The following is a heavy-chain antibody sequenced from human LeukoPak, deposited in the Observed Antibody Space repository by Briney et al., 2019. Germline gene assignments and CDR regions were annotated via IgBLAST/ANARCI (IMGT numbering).Heavy chain of an antibody. D-gene: IGHD6-19*01. J-gene: IGHJ4*02. V-gene: IGHV3-66*01. CDR3: ARGAVAGDFDY. CDR1: GFTFSSNY. CDR2: IYSGGST. Sequence: GGSLRLSCAASGFTFSSNYMSWVRQAPGKGLEWVSVIYSGGSTYYADSVKGRFTISRDNSKNTLYLQMNSLRAEDTAVYYCARGAVAGDFDYWGQGTLVTVSS.